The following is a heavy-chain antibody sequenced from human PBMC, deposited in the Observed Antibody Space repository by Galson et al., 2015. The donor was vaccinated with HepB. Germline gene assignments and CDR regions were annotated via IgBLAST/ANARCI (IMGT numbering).Heavy chain of an antibody. D-gene: IGHD2-2*01. CDR3: VKDKIRGRVVPSEMCFDY. CDR1: GFTFNDYG. Sequence: SLRLSCAASGFTFNDYGMHWVRQAPGKGLEWVSGINWDSGRIDYADSVKGRFTISRDNAKSSLYLQMNSLRAEDTAVYYCVKDKIRGRVVPSEMCFDYWGQGTLVTVSS. CDR2: INWDSGRI. V-gene: IGHV3-9*01. J-gene: IGHJ4*02.